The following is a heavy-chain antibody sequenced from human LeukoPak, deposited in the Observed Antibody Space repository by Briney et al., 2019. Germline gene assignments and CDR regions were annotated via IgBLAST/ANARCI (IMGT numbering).Heavy chain of an antibody. D-gene: IGHD1-1*01. CDR2: LSGSGGGT. J-gene: IGHJ4*02. V-gene: IGHV3-23*01. CDR1: GITLSNYG. Sequence: PGGSLRLSCAVSGITLSNYGMSWVRQAPGKGLEWVAGLSGSGGGTNYADSVQGRFTISRDNPKNTLYLQMNSLRAEDTAVYYCASGPDGGQLGDYWGQGTLVTVSS. CDR3: ASGPDGGQLGDY.